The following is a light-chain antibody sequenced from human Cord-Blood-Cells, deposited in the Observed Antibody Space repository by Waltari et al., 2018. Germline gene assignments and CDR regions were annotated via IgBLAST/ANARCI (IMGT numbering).Light chain of an antibody. CDR1: QSVSSY. CDR3: QQRSNWPPLT. CDR2: DAS. J-gene: IGKJ4*01. V-gene: IGKV3-11*01. Sequence: EIVLTQSPATLSLSPGARATLSCRASQSVSSYLAWYKQKPGQAPRLLIYDASNRATGIPARFSGSGSGTDFTLTISSLEPEDFAVYYCQQRSNWPPLTFGGGTRVEIK.